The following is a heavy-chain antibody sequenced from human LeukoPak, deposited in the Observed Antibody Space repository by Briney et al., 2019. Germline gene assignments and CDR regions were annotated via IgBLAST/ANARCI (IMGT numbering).Heavy chain of an antibody. CDR1: GGSFSGYY. J-gene: IGHJ4*01. CDR2: INHSGST. V-gene: IGHV4-34*01. D-gene: IGHD3-16*01. CDR3: AGGYYFGS. Sequence: NPSETLSLTCAVYGGSFSGYYWSWIRQPPGKGLEWIGEINHSGSTNYNPSLKSRATISVDTSKNQFYLKLSSVTAADTAVYFCAGGYYFGSWGQGTLVTVSS.